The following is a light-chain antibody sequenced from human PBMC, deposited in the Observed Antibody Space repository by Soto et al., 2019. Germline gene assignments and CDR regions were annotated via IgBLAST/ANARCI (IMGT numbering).Light chain of an antibody. CDR3: QSYDISLSVSVV. V-gene: IGLV1-40*01. J-gene: IGLJ2*01. CDR1: SSNIGAGYD. CDR2: GNS. Sequence: QSVLTQPPSVSGAPGQRVTISCTGNSSNIGAGYDGHWYQQLPGTAPKLLIYGNSNRPSGVPDRFSGSKSGTSASLAITGIQAEDEADYYCQSYDISLSVSVVFGGGTKLTVL.